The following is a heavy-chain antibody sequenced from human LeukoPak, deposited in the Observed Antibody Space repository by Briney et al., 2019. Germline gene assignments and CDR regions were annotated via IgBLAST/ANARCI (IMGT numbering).Heavy chain of an antibody. CDR2: IKQDGSEK. J-gene: IGHJ6*03. V-gene: IGHV3-7*01. Sequence: GGSLRLSCAASGFTFSSYWMSWVRQAPGKGLEWVANIKQDGSEKYYVDSVKGRFTISRDNAKNSLYLQMNSLRAEDTAVYYCARDRGYCSSTSCSYMDVWGKGTTVTVSS. CDR1: GFTFSSYW. D-gene: IGHD2-2*01. CDR3: ARDRGYCSSTSCSYMDV.